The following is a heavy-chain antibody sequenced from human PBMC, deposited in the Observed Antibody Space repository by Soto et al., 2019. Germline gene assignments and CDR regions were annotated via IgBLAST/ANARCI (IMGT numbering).Heavy chain of an antibody. CDR1: GFPFSSYA. D-gene: IGHD3-22*01. CDR3: AKDPRITMIVVVTVLYYFDY. J-gene: IGHJ4*02. V-gene: IGHV3-23*01. CDR2: ISGSGGST. Sequence: PGGSLRLSCAASGFPFSSYAMSWVRQAPGKGLEWVSAISGSGGSTYYADSVKGRFTISRDNSKNTLYLQMNSLRAEDTAVYYCAKDPRITMIVVVTVLYYFDYWGQGTLVTVSS.